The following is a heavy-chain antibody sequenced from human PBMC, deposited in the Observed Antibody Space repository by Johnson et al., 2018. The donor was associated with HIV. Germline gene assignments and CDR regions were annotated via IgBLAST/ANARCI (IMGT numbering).Heavy chain of an antibody. J-gene: IGHJ3*02. CDR3: AREEGTDILTRGDAFDI. CDR1: GFTFSSYW. V-gene: IGHV3-7*01. D-gene: IGHD3-9*01. CDR2: IKQDGSEK. Sequence: VQLVESGGGLVQPGGSLRLSCAASGFTFSSYWMSWVRQAPGKGLEWVANIKQDGSEKYYVDSVKGRFTMSRDNAKKSLYLQMNSLRAEDTAVYYCAREEGTDILTRGDAFDIWGQGTMVTVSS.